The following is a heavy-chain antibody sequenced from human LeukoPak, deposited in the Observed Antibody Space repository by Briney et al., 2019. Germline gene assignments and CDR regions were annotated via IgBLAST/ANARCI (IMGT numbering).Heavy chain of an antibody. CDR3: ARDGAHDYGDFTNWFDP. Sequence: ASVKVSCKASGYTFTSYYMHWVRQATGQGLEWMGIINPSGGSTSYAQKFQGRVSMTRDTSTSTDYMELSSLRSEDTAAYYCARDGAHDYGDFTNWFDPWGQGTLVTVSS. D-gene: IGHD4-17*01. V-gene: IGHV1-46*01. CDR1: GYTFTSYY. J-gene: IGHJ5*02. CDR2: INPSGGST.